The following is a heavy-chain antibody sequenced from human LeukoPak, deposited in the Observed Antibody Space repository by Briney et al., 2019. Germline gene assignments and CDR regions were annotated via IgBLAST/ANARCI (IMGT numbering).Heavy chain of an antibody. CDR1: GFTASSNY. CDR3: ARDHIAAAGTSFDY. D-gene: IGHD6-13*01. CDR2: IYSGGST. J-gene: IGHJ4*02. V-gene: IGHV3-66*01. Sequence: GGSLRLSCAASGFTASSNYMSWVRQAPGKGLEWVSVIYSGGSTYYADSVKGRFTISRDNSKNPLYLQMNSLRAEDTAVYYCARDHIAAAGTSFDYWGQGTLVTVSS.